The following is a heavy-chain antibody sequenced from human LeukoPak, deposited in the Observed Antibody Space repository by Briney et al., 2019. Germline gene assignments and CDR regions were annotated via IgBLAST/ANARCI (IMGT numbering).Heavy chain of an antibody. CDR2: IYYSGST. CDR3: AREPYGRFDY. V-gene: IGHV4-59*12. J-gene: IGHJ4*02. Sequence: SETLSLTCAVSGGSISSYYWSWIRQPPGKGLEWIGYIYYSGSTNYNPSLKSRVTISTDTSKNQFSLKLTSVTAADTAVYYCAREPYGRFDYWGQGILVTVSS. D-gene: IGHD3-10*01. CDR1: GGSISSYY.